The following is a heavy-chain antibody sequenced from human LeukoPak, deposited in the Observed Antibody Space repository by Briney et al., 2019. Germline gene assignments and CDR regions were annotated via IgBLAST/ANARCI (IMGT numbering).Heavy chain of an antibody. J-gene: IGHJ4*02. V-gene: IGHV1-8*01. CDR1: GYTLTNYD. Sequence: ASVKVSCKASGYTLTNYDINWVRQATGQGLEWMGWMNPNSGNTGYAQKFQGRVTMTRNTSISTAYMELSSLRSEDTAVYYCARVTCSSTSCRSKFLDYWGQGTLVTVSS. D-gene: IGHD2-2*01. CDR3: ARVTCSSTSCRSKFLDY. CDR2: MNPNSGNT.